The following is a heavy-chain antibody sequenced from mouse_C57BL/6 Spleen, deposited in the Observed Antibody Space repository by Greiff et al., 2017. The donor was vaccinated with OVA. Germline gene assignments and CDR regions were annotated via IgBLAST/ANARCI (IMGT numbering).Heavy chain of an antibody. V-gene: IGHV1-66*01. J-gene: IGHJ3*01. CDR2: IYPGSGNT. D-gene: IGHD2-4*01. CDR3: ASPIYYDYGFAY. Sequence: VQLQQSGAELVKPGASVKLSCKASGYTFTEYTIHWVKQRSGQGLEWIGWIYPGSGNTKYNEKFKGKATLTADTSSSTAYMQLSSLTSEDSAVYYCASPIYYDYGFAYWGQGTLVTVSA. CDR1: GYTFTEYT.